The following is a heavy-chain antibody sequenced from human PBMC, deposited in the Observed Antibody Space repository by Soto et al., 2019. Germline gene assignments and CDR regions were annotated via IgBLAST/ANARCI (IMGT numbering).Heavy chain of an antibody. D-gene: IGHD3-22*01. V-gene: IGHV4-31*03. CDR2: IYYSGST. Sequence: PSETLSLTCTVSGGSISSGGYYWSWIRQHPGKGLEWIGYIYYSGSTYYNPSLKSRVTISVDTSKNQFSLKLSSVTAADTAVYYCARGRYYDSSGYYSPFDYWGQGTLVTVSS. J-gene: IGHJ4*02. CDR1: GGSISSGGYY. CDR3: ARGRYYDSSGYYSPFDY.